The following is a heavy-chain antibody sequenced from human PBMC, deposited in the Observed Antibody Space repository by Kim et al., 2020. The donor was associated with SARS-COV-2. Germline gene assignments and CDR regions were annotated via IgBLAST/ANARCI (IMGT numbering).Heavy chain of an antibody. CDR3: AREGGQLGPYDY. Sequence: GGSLRLSCAVSGFSVSTNYMSWVRQAPGKGLEFVSIIYSGGDTYYADSVKGRFIISRDNSKNTLYLQMNSLRAEDTAVYYCAREGGQLGPYDYWGQGTLVTVSS. V-gene: IGHV3-66*01. D-gene: IGHD1-1*01. J-gene: IGHJ4*02. CDR2: IYSGGDT. CDR1: GFSVSTNY.